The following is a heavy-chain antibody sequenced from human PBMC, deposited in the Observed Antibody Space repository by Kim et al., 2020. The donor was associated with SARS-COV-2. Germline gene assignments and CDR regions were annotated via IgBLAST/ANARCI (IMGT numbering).Heavy chain of an antibody. Sequence: SETLSLTCTVSGGSISSGDYYWSWIRQPPGKGLEWIGYIYYSGSTYYNPSLKSRVTISVDTSKNQFSLKLSSVTAADTAVYYCARGRIFYNWFDPWGQGTLVTVSS. J-gene: IGHJ5*02. V-gene: IGHV4-30-4*01. CDR1: GGSISSGDYY. CDR2: IYYSGST. CDR3: ARGRIFYNWFDP.